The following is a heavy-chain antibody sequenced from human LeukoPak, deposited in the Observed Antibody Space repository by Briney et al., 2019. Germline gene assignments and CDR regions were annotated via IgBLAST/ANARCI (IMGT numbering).Heavy chain of an antibody. CDR1: GFTFNTYS. CDR2: ITSSSRYI. CDR3: ARGETSWTLPNDY. J-gene: IGHJ4*02. D-gene: IGHD2-2*01. V-gene: IGHV3-21*01. Sequence: GGSLRLSCEASGFTFNTYSMNWARQAPGKGLEWVSSITSSSRYIYYADSVKGRFTISRDNAKNSLYLQMNSLRAEDTAVYYCARGETSWTLPNDYWGQGTLVTVSS.